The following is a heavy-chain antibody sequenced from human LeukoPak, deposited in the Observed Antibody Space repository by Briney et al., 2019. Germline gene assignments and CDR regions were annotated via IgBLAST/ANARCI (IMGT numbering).Heavy chain of an antibody. J-gene: IGHJ5*02. CDR1: GGSFSGDY. Sequence: SETLSLTCAVYGGSFSGDYWSWIRQFPGKGLEWIGEINYSGSTNYNPSLKSRVTISVDTSKNQFSLKLLSVTAADTAVYYCARTAPRGSRWTWFDPWGQGTLVTVSS. CDR3: ARTAPRGSRWTWFDP. CDR2: INYSGST. V-gene: IGHV4-34*01. D-gene: IGHD3-16*01.